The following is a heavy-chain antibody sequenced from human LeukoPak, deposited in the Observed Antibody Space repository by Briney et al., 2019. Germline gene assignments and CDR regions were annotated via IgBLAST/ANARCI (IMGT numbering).Heavy chain of an antibody. CDR2: IYRGGTT. V-gene: IGHV3-66*01. Sequence: QAGGSLRLSCVASGFTVSSNYMSWVRQAPGKGPEWLSVIYRGGTTYYAGSVKGRFTISRDDSKNTLYLQMNSLRAEDTAVYYCAREHAAGIDFGYWGQGTLVTVSS. CDR1: GFTVSSNY. J-gene: IGHJ4*02. CDR3: AREHAAGIDFGY. D-gene: IGHD6-19*01.